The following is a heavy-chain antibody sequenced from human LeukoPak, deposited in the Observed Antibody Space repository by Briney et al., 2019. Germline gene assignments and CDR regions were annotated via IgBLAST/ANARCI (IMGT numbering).Heavy chain of an antibody. Sequence: GGSLRLSCAASGFTFSSYAMHWVRQAPGKGLEYVSAISSNGGSTYYANSVKGRFTISRDNSKNTLYLQMGSLRAEDMAVYYCATSGHQDAFDIWGQGTMVTVSS. CDR1: GFTFSSYA. CDR3: ATSGHQDAFDI. CDR2: ISSNGGST. V-gene: IGHV3-64*01. J-gene: IGHJ3*02.